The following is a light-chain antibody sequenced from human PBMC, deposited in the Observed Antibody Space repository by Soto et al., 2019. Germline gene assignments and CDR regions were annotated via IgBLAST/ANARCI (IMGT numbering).Light chain of an antibody. CDR3: QQYNSYPWT. CDR1: QSISSW. J-gene: IGKJ1*01. V-gene: IGKV1-5*01. Sequence: DIQMTQSPSTLSASVGDSITITCRANQSISSWLAWYQQRPGKAPKLLIYDASSLESGVPSRFSGSGSGTEFTLTISSLQPDDFATYYCQQYNSYPWTFGQGTKVDIK. CDR2: DAS.